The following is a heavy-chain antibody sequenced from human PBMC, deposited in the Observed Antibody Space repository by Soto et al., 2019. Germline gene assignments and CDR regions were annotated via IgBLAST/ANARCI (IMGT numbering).Heavy chain of an antibody. CDR1: GYTFTSYF. V-gene: IGHV1-46*01. D-gene: IGHD3-9*01. Sequence: QVQLVQSGAEVKKPGASVRVSCKASGYTFTSYFMHWVRQAPGQGLDWMGIINPSGGSTSYAQKFQGRVTMTRDTTTSTVYMGLSSLRSEDTAVDYCARTESHYDILTGYYRGMDVWGQGTTVTVSS. CDR2: INPSGGST. J-gene: IGHJ6*02. CDR3: ARTESHYDILTGYYRGMDV.